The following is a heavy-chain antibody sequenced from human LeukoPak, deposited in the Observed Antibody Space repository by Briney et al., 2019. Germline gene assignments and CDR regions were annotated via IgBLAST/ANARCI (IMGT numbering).Heavy chain of an antibody. V-gene: IGHV3-53*01. CDR2: IYSGGST. CDR3: ARAPYQTAAGDS. J-gene: IGHJ4*02. Sequence: GGSLRLSCAASGFTVSSNYMSWVRQAPGKGLEWVSVIYSGGSTYYADSVKGRFTISRDNSKNTLYLKMNSLRAEDTAVYYCARAPYQTAAGDSWGQGTLVTVSS. CDR1: GFTVSSNY. D-gene: IGHD6-13*01.